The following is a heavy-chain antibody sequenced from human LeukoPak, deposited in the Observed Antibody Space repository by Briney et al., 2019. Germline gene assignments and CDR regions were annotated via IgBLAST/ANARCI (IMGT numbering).Heavy chain of an antibody. CDR2: ISYDGSNE. J-gene: IGHJ6*02. Sequence: GGSLRLSCAASGFTFSSYAMHWVRQAPGKGLEWVAVISYDGSNEYYADSVKGRFTISRDNSKNTLYLQMNSLRVEDMAVYYCARVTTGAASYYYGMDVWGQETTVTVSS. CDR1: GFTFSSYA. CDR3: ARVTTGAASYYYGMDV. D-gene: IGHD7-27*01. V-gene: IGHV3-30*04.